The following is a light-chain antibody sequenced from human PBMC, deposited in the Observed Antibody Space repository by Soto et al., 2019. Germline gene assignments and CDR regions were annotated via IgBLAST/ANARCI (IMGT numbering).Light chain of an antibody. V-gene: IGLV2-11*01. CDR3: CSYAGSYKV. J-gene: IGLJ1*01. Sequence: QSALTQPRSVSGSPGQSVTISCTGTSSDVGGYNYVSWYQQHPGKAPKLMIYDVSKRPSGVPDRFSGSKSGNTASLTISGLQAGDEADYYCCSYAGSYKVFGTGTKLTVL. CDR2: DVS. CDR1: SSDVGGYNY.